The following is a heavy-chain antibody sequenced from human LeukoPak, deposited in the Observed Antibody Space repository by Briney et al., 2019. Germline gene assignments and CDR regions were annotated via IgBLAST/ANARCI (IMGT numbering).Heavy chain of an antibody. D-gene: IGHD5-18*01. V-gene: IGHV3-7*01. CDR2: IKQDGNEK. CDR1: GFTFSGYW. J-gene: IGHJ4*02. Sequence: GGSLRLSCAASGFTFSGYWMNWVRQSPGKGLEWVANIKQDGNEKYYVDSVKGRFTISRDNVKASLYLQMNSLRPEDTAVYYCARHLSGVTGYTYGRGIDYWGQGTLVTVSS. CDR3: ARHLSGVTGYTYGRGIDY.